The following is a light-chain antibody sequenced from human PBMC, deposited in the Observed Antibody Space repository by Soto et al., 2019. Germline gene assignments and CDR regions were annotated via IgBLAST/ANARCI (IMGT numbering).Light chain of an antibody. CDR3: SSYTTSNTWV. J-gene: IGLJ3*02. V-gene: IGLV2-14*01. CDR1: SNDVGAFNY. CDR2: GVS. Sequence: QSVLTQPASVSGSPGQSITISCTGSSNDVGAFNYVSWYRQSPGEAPKVLIRGVSYRPSGVSIRFSGSKSDNTAPLSISGLQAEDEAHYYCSSYTTSNTWVFGGGTKLTVL.